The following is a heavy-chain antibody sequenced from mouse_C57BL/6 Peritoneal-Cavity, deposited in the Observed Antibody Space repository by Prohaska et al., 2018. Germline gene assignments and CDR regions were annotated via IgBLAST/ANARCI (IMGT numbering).Heavy chain of an antibody. J-gene: IGHJ3*01. V-gene: IGHV1-12*01. CDR3: ERGEWFAY. CDR1: GYTFTSYN. Sequence: QAYLQQSGDELERPGASEQMSCKASGYTFTSYNMHWVKQTTRQGLEWIGAIYPGNGYTSNNKKFKGKATLTVDKSSCTAYRKLSSLKSEDYECYFCERGEWFAYWGQGTLVTVSA. CDR2: IYPGNGYT.